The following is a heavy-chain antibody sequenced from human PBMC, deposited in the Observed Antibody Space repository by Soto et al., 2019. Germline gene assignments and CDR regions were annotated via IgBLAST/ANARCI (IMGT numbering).Heavy chain of an antibody. J-gene: IGHJ6*02. CDR3: ARGRSNYYYGLDV. V-gene: IGHV1-69*06. CDR2: IIPIFPTA. CDR1: GGTLSSYA. Sequence: QVQLVQSGAEVKKPGSSVKVSCKASGGTLSSYAISWVRQAPGQGLDWMGGIIPIFPTAKYAQKFQGRVTVTADKSTTTAYMELGGLRSEDTAVYYCARGRSNYYYGLDVWGQGTTVTVSS.